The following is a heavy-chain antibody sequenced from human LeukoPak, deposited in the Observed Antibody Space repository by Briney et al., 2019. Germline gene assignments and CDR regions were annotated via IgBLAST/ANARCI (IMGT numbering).Heavy chain of an antibody. J-gene: IGHJ6*02. CDR3: AREIVATMGTWDYYYYYGMDV. Sequence: SETLSLTCAVSGYSISSGYYWGWIQQPPGKGLEWIGSLYHSGSTYYNPSLKSRVTISVDTSKNQFSLKLNSVTAADTAVYYCAREIVATMGTWDYYYYYGMDVWGQGTTVTVSS. V-gene: IGHV4-38-2*02. CDR2: LYHSGST. D-gene: IGHD5-12*01. CDR1: GYSISSGYY.